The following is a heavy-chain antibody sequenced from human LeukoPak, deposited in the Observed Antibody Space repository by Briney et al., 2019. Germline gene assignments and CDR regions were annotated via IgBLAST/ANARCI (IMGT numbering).Heavy chain of an antibody. Sequence: SSETLSHTCTVSGGSISSYYWSWIRQPAGKGLEWIGRIYTSGSTNYNPSLKSRVTMSVDTSKNQFSLKLSSVTAADTAVYYCARDGEGSYYYGMDVWGQGTTVTVSS. V-gene: IGHV4-4*07. CDR3: ARDGEGSYYYGMDV. CDR1: GGSISSYY. J-gene: IGHJ6*02. CDR2: IYTSGST. D-gene: IGHD2-21*01.